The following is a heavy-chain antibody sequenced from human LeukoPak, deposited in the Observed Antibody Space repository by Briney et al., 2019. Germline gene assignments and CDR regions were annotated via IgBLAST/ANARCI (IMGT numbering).Heavy chain of an antibody. J-gene: IGHJ4*02. CDR2: ISGSGGST. CDR3: AKSTANVLNYYFDS. Sequence: PGGSLRLSCAASGFSFSAYWMTWVRQAPGKGLECVSAISGSGGSTSYVDSVKGRFTISRDNSKNTLYMQMNSLRAEDAAIYYCAKSTANVLNYYFDSWGQGTLVTVSS. V-gene: IGHV3-23*01. CDR1: GFSFSAYW. D-gene: IGHD2-8*01.